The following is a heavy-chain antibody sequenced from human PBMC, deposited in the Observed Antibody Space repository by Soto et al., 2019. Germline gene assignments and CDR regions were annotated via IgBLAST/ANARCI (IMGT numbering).Heavy chain of an antibody. Sequence: SETLSLTCGVSGGTVASSHWWSWVRQSPGRGLEWIGDVYHTGDTNFNPSLQSRVTFSVDKSNNQFSLRLASVTAADTAVYFCAREIVTAGGNNYFDPWGPGTLVTVSS. V-gene: IGHV4-4*02. CDR3: AREIVTAGGNNYFDP. D-gene: IGHD2-21*02. CDR1: GGTVASSHW. J-gene: IGHJ5*02. CDR2: VYHTGDT.